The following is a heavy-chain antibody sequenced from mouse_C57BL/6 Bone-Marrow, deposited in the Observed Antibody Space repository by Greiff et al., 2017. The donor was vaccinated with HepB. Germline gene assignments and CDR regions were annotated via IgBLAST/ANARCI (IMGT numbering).Heavy chain of an antibody. CDR3: ARGRVDGYGDY. J-gene: IGHJ4*01. Sequence: VKLQESGAELARPGASVKLSCKASGYTLTSYGISWVKQRTGQGLEWIGEIYPRSGNTYYNEKFKGKATLTADKSSSTAYMELRSLTSEDSAVYFCARGRVDGYGDYWGQGTSVTVSS. CDR1: GYTLTSYG. V-gene: IGHV1-81*01. D-gene: IGHD2-2*01. CDR2: IYPRSGNT.